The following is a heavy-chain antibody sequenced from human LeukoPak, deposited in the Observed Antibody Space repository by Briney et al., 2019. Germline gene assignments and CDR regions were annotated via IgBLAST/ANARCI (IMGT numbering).Heavy chain of an antibody. V-gene: IGHV4-59*08. CDR2: IYYSGST. CDR3: ARHSNYYGSGSYFDY. J-gene: IGHJ4*02. D-gene: IGHD3-10*01. CDR1: GGSFSGYY. Sequence: SETLSLTCAVYGGSFSGYYWSWIRQPPGKGLEWIGYIYYSGSTNYNPSLKSRVTISVDTSKNQFSLKLSSVTAADTAVYYCARHSNYYGSGSYFDYWGQGTLVTVSS.